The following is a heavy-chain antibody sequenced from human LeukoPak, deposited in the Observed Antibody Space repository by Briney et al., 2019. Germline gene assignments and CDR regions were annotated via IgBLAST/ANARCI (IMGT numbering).Heavy chain of an antibody. Sequence: PSETLSLTCTVSGGSISSYYWSWIRQPPGKGLEWIGHIYYSGSTNYNPSLKSRVTISVDTSKNQFSLKLSSVTAADTAVYYCARVSGYGDYALDYWGQGTLVTVSS. CDR3: ARVSGYGDYALDY. J-gene: IGHJ4*02. D-gene: IGHD4-17*01. CDR2: IYYSGST. V-gene: IGHV4-59*01. CDR1: GGSISSYY.